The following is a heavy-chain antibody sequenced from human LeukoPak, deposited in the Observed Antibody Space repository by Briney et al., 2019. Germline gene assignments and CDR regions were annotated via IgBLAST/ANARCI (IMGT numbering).Heavy chain of an antibody. CDR1: GYTFTGHY. D-gene: IGHD3-22*01. Sequence: ASVNVSYKTSGYTFTGHYMHWVRQAPGQGLEWMGWVNPNSGGTKYAQKFQGRVTMTRDTSISTVYMELSSLRSDDTAVYYCARWHYYDTSAYSGDFDYWGQGTLVTVSS. CDR3: ARWHYYDTSAYSGDFDY. CDR2: VNPNSGGT. V-gene: IGHV1-2*02. J-gene: IGHJ4*02.